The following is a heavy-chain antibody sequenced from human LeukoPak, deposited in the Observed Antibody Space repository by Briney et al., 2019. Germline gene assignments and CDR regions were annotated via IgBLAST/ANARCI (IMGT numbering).Heavy chain of an antibody. Sequence: GASVKVSCKASGSTFNSYAISWVRQAPGQGLEWMGGIIPMSDTANYPQKFRGRLTITADIPTSTVYMELSSLRSEETAVYYCAREDDTGRYMGDDAFDIWGQGTMVTVSS. J-gene: IGHJ3*02. D-gene: IGHD1-26*01. CDR1: GSTFNSYA. V-gene: IGHV1-69*06. CDR2: IIPMSDTA. CDR3: AREDDTGRYMGDDAFDI.